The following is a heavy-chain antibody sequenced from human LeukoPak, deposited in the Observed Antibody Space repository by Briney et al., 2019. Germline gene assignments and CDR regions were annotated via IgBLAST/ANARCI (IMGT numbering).Heavy chain of an antibody. CDR1: GFILSSYA. CDR3: AKRGWDLVVY. CDR2: ISTSGGST. J-gene: IGHJ4*02. D-gene: IGHD3-10*01. V-gene: IGHV3-23*01. Sequence: GGSLRLSXAASGFILSSYAMSWVRQAPGKGMEWVSAISTSGGSTYYADSAKGRFTISRDNSKNTLYLQMNSLRAEDTAVYYCAKRGWDLVVYWGQGTLVTVSS.